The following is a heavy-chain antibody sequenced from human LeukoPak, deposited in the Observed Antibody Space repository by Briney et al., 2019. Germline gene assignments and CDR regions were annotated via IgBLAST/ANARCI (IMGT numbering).Heavy chain of an antibody. V-gene: IGHV5-51*01. CDR2: IYPADSDS. J-gene: IGHJ4*02. D-gene: IGHD6-13*01. CDR1: GYTFSNYW. CDR3: ARRVAAAGTIDY. Sequence: GESLKISCKGSGYTFSNYWIAWVRQMPGKGLEWMGIIYPADSDSRYSPSFQGQVTISVDRSINTAYLQWSSLKASDTAMYYCARRVAAAGTIDYWGQGTLVTVSS.